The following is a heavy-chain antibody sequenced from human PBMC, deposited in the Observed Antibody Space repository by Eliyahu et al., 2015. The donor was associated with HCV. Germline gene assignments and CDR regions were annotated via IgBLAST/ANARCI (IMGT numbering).Heavy chain of an antibody. D-gene: IGHD6-19*01. V-gene: IGHV4-59*01. Sequence: QVQLQESGPGLVKPSETLSLTCTXSGGSXTTYYWXWIRQPPGKGLEWIGYIHYSGSTNYNPSLKSRVTISIDTSKNQFSLNLTSVTAADTAMYYCASGGGGIAVTGTGGWFDPWGQGTLVTVSS. J-gene: IGHJ5*02. CDR3: ASGGGGIAVTGTGGWFDP. CDR2: IHYSGST. CDR1: GGSXTTYY.